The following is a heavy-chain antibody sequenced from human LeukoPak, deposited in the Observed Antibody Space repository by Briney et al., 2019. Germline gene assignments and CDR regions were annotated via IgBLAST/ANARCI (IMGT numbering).Heavy chain of an antibody. CDR1: GDSISSYSYY. D-gene: IGHD2-21*01. Sequence: SETLSLTCTVSGDSISSYSYYWAWIRQPPGKGLEWIGSILFRGATYYNPSLKPRIIMAVDTSQNHFSLKLTSVTAADTAVYFCATESGDTRTLNSFDFWGRGTLITVSS. J-gene: IGHJ4*01. V-gene: IGHV4-39*07. CDR2: ILFRGAT. CDR3: ATESGDTRTLNSFDF.